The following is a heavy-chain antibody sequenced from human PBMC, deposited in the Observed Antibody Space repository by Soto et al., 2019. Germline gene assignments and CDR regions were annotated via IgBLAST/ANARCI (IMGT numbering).Heavy chain of an antibody. CDR1: GYNFANYW. Sequence: ELQLVQSGAEVKKPGESLKISCKGSGYNFANYWIGWVRQMPGKGLELMGIIYTGNSDTRYSPSFQGQVTISADTSISTAYLEWSSLKASDTAIYYLARHVYYDVLKKNYWGQGTLVTVSS. J-gene: IGHJ4*02. CDR3: ARHVYYDVLKKNY. D-gene: IGHD3-9*01. CDR2: IYTGNSDT. V-gene: IGHV5-51*01.